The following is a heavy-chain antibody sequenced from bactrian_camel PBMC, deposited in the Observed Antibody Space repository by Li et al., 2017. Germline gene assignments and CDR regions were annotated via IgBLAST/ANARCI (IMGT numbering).Heavy chain of an antibody. V-gene: IGHV3S53*01. CDR2: IYAATT. Sequence: HVQLVESGGGSVQAGGSLRLSCAASGNAYRTNYVTWFRQAPGNEREGVATIYAATTYVADSVKGRFTISQDSAKNGWTLEMNSLKPEDTAIYYCAAGRVLIAAWGQGTQVTVS. J-gene: IGHJ6*01. CDR3: AAGRVLIAA. CDR1: GNAYRTNY. D-gene: IGHD1*01.